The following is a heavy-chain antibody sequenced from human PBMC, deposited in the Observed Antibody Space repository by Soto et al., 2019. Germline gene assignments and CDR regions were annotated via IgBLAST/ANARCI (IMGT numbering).Heavy chain of an antibody. Sequence: GGSLIVSCAASGFTFSSYWMHWVRQAPGEGLVWVSRINGDGSITTYADSVKGRFSISRDNAKNSLYLQMNSLRAEDTAVYYCTRDPHVLRFLEGLPPGGEYAMDVWGQGTTVTV. V-gene: IGHV3-74*01. CDR2: INGDGSIT. D-gene: IGHD3-3*01. J-gene: IGHJ6*02. CDR3: TRDPHVLRFLEGLPPGGEYAMDV. CDR1: GFTFSSYW.